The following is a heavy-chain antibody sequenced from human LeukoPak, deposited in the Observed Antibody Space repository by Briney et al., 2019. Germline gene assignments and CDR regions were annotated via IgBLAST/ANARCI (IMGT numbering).Heavy chain of an antibody. CDR1: GYTFTGHF. CDR3: ARIDSGWFGLSF. D-gene: IGHD6-19*01. V-gene: IGHV1-2*06. CDR2: INPNSGAT. Sequence: ASVKVSCKASGYTFTGHFIHWVRQAPGQGLEWMGRINPNSGATNATQKFQDRVNMTRDRSISTAFMELSGLRSDDTAIYYCARIDSGWFGLSFWGQGTLVTVSS. J-gene: IGHJ4*02.